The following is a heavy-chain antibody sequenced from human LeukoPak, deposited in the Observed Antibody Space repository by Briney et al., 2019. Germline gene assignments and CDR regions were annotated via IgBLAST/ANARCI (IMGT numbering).Heavy chain of an antibody. CDR2: IWYDGSYK. CDR1: AFTFSSYG. V-gene: IGHV3-33*01. J-gene: IGHJ4*02. CDR3: ARDFCSGGSCYYFDY. D-gene: IGHD2-15*01. Sequence: PGGSLRLSCAASAFTFSSYGMHWVRHAPGKGLEWVAVIWYDGSYKYYADSVKGRFTISRDNSKNTLYLQMNSLRAEDTAVYTCARDFCSGGSCYYFDYWGQGTLVTVPS.